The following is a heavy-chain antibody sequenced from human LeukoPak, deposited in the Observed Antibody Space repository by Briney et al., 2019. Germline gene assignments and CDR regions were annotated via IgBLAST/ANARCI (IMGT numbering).Heavy chain of an antibody. D-gene: IGHD4-23*01. V-gene: IGHV3-9*01. Sequence: GRSLRLSCAASGFTFDDYAMHWVRQAPGQGLEWVSGISWNSGSIGYADSAKGRFTISRDNAKNTLYLQMNSLRAEDTAVYYCTRTFGGFDYWGQGTLVTVSS. CDR2: ISWNSGSI. CDR1: GFTFDDYA. J-gene: IGHJ4*02. CDR3: TRTFGGFDY.